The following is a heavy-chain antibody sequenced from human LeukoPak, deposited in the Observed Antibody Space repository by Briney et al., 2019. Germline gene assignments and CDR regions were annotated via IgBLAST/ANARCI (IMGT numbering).Heavy chain of an antibody. Sequence: GASVKDSCKASGYTFTSYYMHWVRQAPGQGLEWMGIINPGGGSTSYAQKFQGRVTMTRDTSTSTVYMELSSLRSEDTAVYYCARSRLRVDYYFDYWGQGTLVTVSS. CDR1: GYTFTSYY. V-gene: IGHV1-46*01. CDR3: ARSRLRVDYYFDY. CDR2: INPGGGST. D-gene: IGHD3-3*01. J-gene: IGHJ4*02.